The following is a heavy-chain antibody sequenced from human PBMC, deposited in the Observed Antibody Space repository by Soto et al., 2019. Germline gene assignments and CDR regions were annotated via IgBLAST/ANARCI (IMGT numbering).Heavy chain of an antibody. CDR3: ARDGSLDTAMAATFDY. CDR2: ISYDGSNK. CDR1: GFTFSSYA. D-gene: IGHD5-18*01. J-gene: IGHJ4*02. Sequence: QVQLVESGGGVVQPGRSLRLSCAASGFTFSSYAMHWVRQAPGKGLEWVAVISYDGSNKYYADSVKGRFTISRDNSKNMLYLQMNSLRAEDTAVYYCARDGSLDTAMAATFDYWGQGTLVTVSS. V-gene: IGHV3-30-3*01.